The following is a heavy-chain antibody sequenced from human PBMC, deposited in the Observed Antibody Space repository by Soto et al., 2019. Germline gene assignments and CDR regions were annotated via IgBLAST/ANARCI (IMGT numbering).Heavy chain of an antibody. CDR1: GFPFNDYW. CDR3: VTLSTAVDGFAFDI. J-gene: IGHJ3*02. D-gene: IGHD6-19*01. Sequence: PGGSLRLSCTASGFPFNDYWMHWVRQAPGKGLVWVSRIHPDEVTTSYAGSVRGRFTVSRDNVRNTLYLQMNSLRAEDTAMYYCVTLSTAVDGFAFDIWGRGTMVTVSS. V-gene: IGHV3-74*01. CDR2: IHPDEVTT.